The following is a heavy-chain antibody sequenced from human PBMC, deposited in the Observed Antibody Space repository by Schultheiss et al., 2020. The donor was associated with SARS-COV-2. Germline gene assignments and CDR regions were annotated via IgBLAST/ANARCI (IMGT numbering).Heavy chain of an antibody. D-gene: IGHD2-15*01. V-gene: IGHV3-23*01. CDR2: ISGSGSNT. Sequence: GGSLRLSCAASGFTFSTYAMSWVRQAPGKGLEWVSCISGSGSNTYHADSVKGRFTISRDNSKNTLFLQMNSLRVEDTAVYYCAKGGWSSPFDPWGQGTLVTVSS. CDR3: AKGGWSSPFDP. CDR1: GFTFSTYA. J-gene: IGHJ5*02.